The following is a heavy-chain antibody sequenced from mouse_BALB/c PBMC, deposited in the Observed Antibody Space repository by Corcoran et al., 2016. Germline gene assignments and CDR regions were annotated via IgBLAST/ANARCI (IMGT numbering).Heavy chain of an antibody. D-gene: IGHD1-1*01. J-gene: IGHJ2*01. CDR2: ISCYNGAT. CDR3: ARGNYYGSSPYFDY. Sequence: LVKTGASVKISCKASGYSFTGYYMHWVKQSHGKSLEWIGYISCYNGATSYNQKFKGKATFTVDTSSSTAYMQFNSLTSEDSAVYHCARGNYYGSSPYFDYWGQGTTLTVSS. CDR1: GYSFTGYY. V-gene: IGHV1S34*01.